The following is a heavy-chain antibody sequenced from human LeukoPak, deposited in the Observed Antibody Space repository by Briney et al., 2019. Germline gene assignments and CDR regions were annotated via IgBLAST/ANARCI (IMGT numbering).Heavy chain of an antibody. D-gene: IGHD2-2*01. V-gene: IGHV4-4*07. CDR3: AREIVPAAMAWFDP. CDR1: GGSISSYY. CDR2: IYTSGST. Sequence: SETLSLTCTVSGGSISSYYWSWIRQPAGKGLEWIGRIYTSGSTNYNPSLRSRVTMSVDTSKNQFSLKLSSVTAADTAVYYCAREIVPAAMAWFDPWGQGTLVSV. J-gene: IGHJ5*02.